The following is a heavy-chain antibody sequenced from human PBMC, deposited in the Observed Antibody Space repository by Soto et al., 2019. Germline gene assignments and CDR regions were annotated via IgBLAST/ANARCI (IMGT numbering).Heavy chain of an antibody. D-gene: IGHD4-17*01. CDR2: IWYDGSNK. CDR3: AIDGNGDYEGAFDI. Sequence: QVQLVESGGGVVQPGRSLRLSCAASGFTFSSYGMHWVRQAPGKGLEWVAVIWYDGSNKYYADSVKGRFTISRDNSKNSLYLQMNSLRAEDTAVYYCAIDGNGDYEGAFDIWGQGTMVTVSS. CDR1: GFTFSSYG. J-gene: IGHJ3*02. V-gene: IGHV3-33*01.